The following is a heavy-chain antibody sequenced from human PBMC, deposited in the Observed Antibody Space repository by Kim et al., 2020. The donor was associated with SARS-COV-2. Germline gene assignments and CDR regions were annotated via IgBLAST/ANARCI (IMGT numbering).Heavy chain of an antibody. D-gene: IGHD6-13*01. J-gene: IGHJ4*02. CDR3: ANPRQPDY. Sequence: TTDEDPVKGRLTISRDNSKTTLYLQMSSLRAEDTAIYYCANPRQPDYWGQGTLVTVSS. V-gene: IGHV3-23*01. CDR2: T.